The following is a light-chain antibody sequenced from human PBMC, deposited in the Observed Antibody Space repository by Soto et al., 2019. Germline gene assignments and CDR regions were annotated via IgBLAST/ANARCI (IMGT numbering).Light chain of an antibody. J-gene: IGKJ4*01. CDR1: QSVSSTY. V-gene: IGKV3-20*01. Sequence: EIVMTQSPATLSVSPGERATLSCRASQSVSSTYLAWFQQKPGQAPRLLIYGASTRATGIPDRFSGSGSGTESTITIRGMETEDFALYYCQKYGVTPPKSFGGGTKVDIK. CDR2: GAS. CDR3: QKYGVTPPKS.